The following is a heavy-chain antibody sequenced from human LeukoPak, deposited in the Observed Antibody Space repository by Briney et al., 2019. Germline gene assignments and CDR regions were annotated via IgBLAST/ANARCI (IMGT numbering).Heavy chain of an antibody. Sequence: SETLSLTCAVYGGSFSGYYWSWIRQPPGKGLEWIGEINHSGSTNYNPSLKSRVTISVDTSKNQFSLKLSSVTAADTAVYYCARRWNYKDGFDIWGQGKMVTVSS. V-gene: IGHV4-34*01. J-gene: IGHJ3*02. CDR3: ARRWNYKDGFDI. CDR1: GGSFSGYY. CDR2: INHSGST. D-gene: IGHD1-7*01.